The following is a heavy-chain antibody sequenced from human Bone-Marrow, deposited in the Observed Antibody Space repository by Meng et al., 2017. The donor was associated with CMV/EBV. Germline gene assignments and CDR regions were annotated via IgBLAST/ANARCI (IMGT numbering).Heavy chain of an antibody. V-gene: IGHV3-48*04. CDR2: ISSSSSTI. J-gene: IGHJ4*02. CDR1: GFTFSSYS. CDR3: ANVLAVAGGDY. Sequence: GESLKISCAASGFTFSSYSMNWVRQAPGKGLEWVSYISSSSSTIYYADSVKGRFTISRDNAKNSLYLQMNSLRAEDTAVYYCANVLAVAGGDYWGQGTRVTVSS. D-gene: IGHD6-19*01.